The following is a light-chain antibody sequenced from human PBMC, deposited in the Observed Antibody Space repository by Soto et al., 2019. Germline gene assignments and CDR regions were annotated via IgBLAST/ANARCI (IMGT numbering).Light chain of an antibody. CDR1: SSNIGAGYD. J-gene: IGLJ7*01. V-gene: IGLV1-40*01. CDR3: QSYDSSLSGYAV. CDR2: GNS. Sequence: QSVLTQPPSVSGAPGQRVTISCTGSSSNIGAGYDVHWYQQLPGTAPKLLIYGNSNRPSGVPDRFSGSKSGTSDSLAITGLQAEDEADYYCQSYDSSLSGYAVFGGGTQLTVL.